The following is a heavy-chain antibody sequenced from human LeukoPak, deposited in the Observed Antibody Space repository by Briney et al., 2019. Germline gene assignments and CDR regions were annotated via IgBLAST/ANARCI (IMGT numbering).Heavy chain of an antibody. J-gene: IGHJ4*02. CDR1: GFTFSSYW. D-gene: IGHD6-6*01. CDR2: LSSDGSNK. CDR3: ARDKQFVTPFDY. Sequence: GGSLRLSCAASGFTFSSYWMHWVRQAPGKGLEWVAVLSSDGSNKYYADSVRGRFAISRDNFKNTLYLQMNRLRVEDTAIYYCARDKQFVTPFDYWGQGTLVTVSS. V-gene: IGHV3-30*03.